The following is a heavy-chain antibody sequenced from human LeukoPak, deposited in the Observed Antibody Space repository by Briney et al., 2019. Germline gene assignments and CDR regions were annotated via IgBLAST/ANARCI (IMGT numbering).Heavy chain of an antibody. J-gene: IGHJ4*02. CDR2: ISNSGANT. V-gene: IGHV3-23*01. Sequence: GGSLRLSCAASGFTFSNYAMNWVRQTPGKGLEWVSSISNSGANTYYADSVKGRFTISRDNSKNTLYLQMNSLRAEDTAVYYCATGGAGTTFHWGQGTLVTVSS. CDR3: ATGGAGTTFH. CDR1: GFTFSNYA. D-gene: IGHD1-7*01.